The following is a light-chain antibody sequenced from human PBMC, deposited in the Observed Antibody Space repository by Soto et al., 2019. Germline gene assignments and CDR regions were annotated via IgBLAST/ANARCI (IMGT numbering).Light chain of an antibody. Sequence: EIVMTQSPATLSVSPGERATLSCRASQSVNIYLAWYQQKPGQAPRLLIFGASSRATGIPARFSGSGSGTDFTLTISSLQPEDIGLYYCQEYNDWPRGTFGQGTKVDIK. CDR2: GAS. J-gene: IGKJ1*01. CDR1: QSVNIY. V-gene: IGKV3D-15*01. CDR3: QEYNDWPRGT.